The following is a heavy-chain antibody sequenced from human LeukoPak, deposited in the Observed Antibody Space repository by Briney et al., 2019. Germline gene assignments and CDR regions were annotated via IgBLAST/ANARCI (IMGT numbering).Heavy chain of an antibody. V-gene: IGHV4-4*07. D-gene: IGHD1-26*01. CDR3: ARSGSYYPFDY. J-gene: IGHJ4*02. Sequence: SETLSLTCTVSGGSISNYYWSWIRQPAGKGLEWIGRIYTSGSTNYNPSLKSRVTISVDTSKNQFSLKLSSVTAADTAVYYCARSGSYYPFDYWGQGTLVTVSS. CDR1: GGSISNYY. CDR2: IYTSGST.